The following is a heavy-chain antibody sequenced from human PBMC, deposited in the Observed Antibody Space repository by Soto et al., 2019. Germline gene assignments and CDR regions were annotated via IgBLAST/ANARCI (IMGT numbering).Heavy chain of an antibody. Sequence: GGSLRLSGAASGFSFSSYSITWIRQAPGKGLEWVSCLTGSGHVTYYADSVKGRFTISRDNSKNTLYLQMNSLRAEDAAVYFCAKYVGTTTPHFDYLGEVTLVSVCS. V-gene: IGHV3-23*01. CDR3: AKYVGTTTPHFDY. CDR1: GFSFSSYS. D-gene: IGHD1-26*01. CDR2: LTGSGHVT. J-gene: IGHJ4*02.